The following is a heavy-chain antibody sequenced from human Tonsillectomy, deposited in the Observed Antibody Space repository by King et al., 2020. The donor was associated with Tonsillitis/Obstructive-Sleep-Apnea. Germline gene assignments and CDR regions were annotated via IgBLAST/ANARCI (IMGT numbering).Heavy chain of an antibody. CDR3: ARTPRYCSSTSCAHFTYYFAY. J-gene: IGHJ4*02. V-gene: IGHV3-23*04. D-gene: IGHD2-2*01. CDR2: ISGSGGST. CDR1: GFTFSSYA. Sequence: VQLVESGGGLVQPGGSLRLSCAASGFTFSSYAMSWVRQAPGKGLEWVSAISGSGGSTYYADSVKGRFTISRDNSKNTLYLQMNSLRAEDTAVYYCARTPRYCSSTSCAHFTYYFAYWGQGTLVTVSS.